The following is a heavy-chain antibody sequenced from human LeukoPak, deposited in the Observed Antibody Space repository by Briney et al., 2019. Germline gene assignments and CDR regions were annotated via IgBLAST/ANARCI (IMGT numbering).Heavy chain of an antibody. D-gene: IGHD3-10*01. CDR3: ATVLLRVRGWHHIDY. J-gene: IGHJ4*02. Sequence: GESLKISCKGSGYTFTGYYMHWARQAPGQGLEWMGWINPNSGGTNYAQKFQGRVTMTRDTSISTAYMELSRLRSDDTAVYYCATVLLRVRGWHHIDYWGQGALVTVSS. CDR2: INPNSGGT. V-gene: IGHV1-2*02. CDR1: GYTFTGYY.